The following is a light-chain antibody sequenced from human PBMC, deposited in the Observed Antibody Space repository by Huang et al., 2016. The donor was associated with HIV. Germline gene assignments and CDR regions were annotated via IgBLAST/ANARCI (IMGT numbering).Light chain of an antibody. CDR2: KIS. CDR3: QYGET. CDR1: QNISSW. Sequence: DIQMTLSPSTLSAFVGDRLTTTCRASQNISSWLAWYQQKAGKAPRLLIYKISSLESGVPSRFSGSGSGTEFTLTSSSLQPEDIGTYYCQYGETFGQGSKVEVK. J-gene: IGKJ1*01. V-gene: IGKV1-5*03.